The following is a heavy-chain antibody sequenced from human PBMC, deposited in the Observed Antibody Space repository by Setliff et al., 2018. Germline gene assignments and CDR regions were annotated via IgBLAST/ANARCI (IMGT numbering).Heavy chain of an antibody. V-gene: IGHV3-15*07. CDR3: TTDPSPTFGGVIGAAFDF. CDR1: GFTFSTAW. J-gene: IGHJ3*01. CDR2: IKGKNDGLAT. D-gene: IGHD3-16*01. Sequence: GGSLSLSCAASGFTFSTAWMNWVRQAPGKGLEWVGRIKGKNDGLATDYAAPVKGRFTISRDDSKNTLYLQMNSLKTEDTAVYYCTTDPSPTFGGVIGAAFDFWGQGTMVTVSS.